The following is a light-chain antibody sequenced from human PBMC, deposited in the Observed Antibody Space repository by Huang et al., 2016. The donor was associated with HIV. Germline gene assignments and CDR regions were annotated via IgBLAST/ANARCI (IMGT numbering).Light chain of an antibody. Sequence: EIVMTQSPATLSVSPGERANRSCRASQTVNSNLGWYQHKPGQAPRLLICGASTRATGVPAMFSGSGSGEKCTLTISSLQSEDFAVYYCQQYNNWLAFGQGTKVEIK. CDR3: QQYNNWLA. J-gene: IGKJ1*01. V-gene: IGKV3-15*01. CDR2: GAS. CDR1: QTVNSN.